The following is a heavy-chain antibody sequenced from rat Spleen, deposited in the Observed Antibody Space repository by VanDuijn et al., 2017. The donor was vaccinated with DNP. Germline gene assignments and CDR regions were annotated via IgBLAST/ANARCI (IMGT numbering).Heavy chain of an antibody. D-gene: IGHD1-11*01. CDR1: GFSFRNYG. V-gene: IGHV5S14*01. J-gene: IGHJ3*01. CDR3: ATGVYGGYEDWFAY. CDR2: ISTVGDNG. Sequence: EVQLVESGGDLVQPGRSLKLSCAASGFSFRNYGMAWVRQTPTKGLEWVASISTVGDNGVYRDSVKGRFTVSRDNAKSTLYLQMSSLRSEDTATYYCATGVYGGYEDWFAYWGQGTLVTVSS.